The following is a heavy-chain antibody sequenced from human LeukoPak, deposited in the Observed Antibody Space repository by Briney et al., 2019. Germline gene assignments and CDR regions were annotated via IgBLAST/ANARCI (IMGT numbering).Heavy chain of an antibody. CDR2: IYHSGST. D-gene: IGHD3-22*01. J-gene: IGHJ4*02. CDR3: AAYTYYYDSSGQRIGYYFDY. CDR1: GGSISSGGYS. V-gene: IGHV4-30-2*01. Sequence: SQTLSLTCAVSGGSISSGGYSWSWIRQPPGKGLEWIGYIYHSGSTYYNPSLKSRDTISVDRSKNQFSLKLSSVTAADTAVYYCAAYTYYYDSSGQRIGYYFDYWGQGTLVTVSS.